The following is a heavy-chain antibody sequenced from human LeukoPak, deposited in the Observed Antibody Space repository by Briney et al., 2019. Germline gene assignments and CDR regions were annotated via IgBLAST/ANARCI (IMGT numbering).Heavy chain of an antibody. J-gene: IGHJ6*02. V-gene: IGHV3-21*01. CDR3: ATYAWGRPGLMDV. CDR1: GFTFSSYS. D-gene: IGHD3-16*01. CDR2: ISSSSSYI. Sequence: GGSLRLSCAASGFTFSSYSMNWVRQAPGKGLEWVSSISSSSSYIYYADSVKGRFTISRDNAKNSLYLQMNSLRAEDTAVYYCATYAWGRPGLMDVWGQGTTVIVSS.